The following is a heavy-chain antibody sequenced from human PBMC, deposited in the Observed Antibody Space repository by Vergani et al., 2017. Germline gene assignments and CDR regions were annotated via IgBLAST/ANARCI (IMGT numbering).Heavy chain of an antibody. V-gene: IGHV4-34*01. D-gene: IGHD1-1*01. Sequence: QAQLQQWGAGLLKPSETLSLTCAVYGGSFSGYYWSWIRQPPGKGLEWIGEINHSGSTNYNPSLKSRVTISVDTSKNQFSLKLSSVTAADTAVYYCARSIHLNGARFSVWGQGTMVTVSS. CDR2: INHSGST. CDR3: ARSIHLNGARFSV. J-gene: IGHJ3*01. CDR1: GGSFSGYY.